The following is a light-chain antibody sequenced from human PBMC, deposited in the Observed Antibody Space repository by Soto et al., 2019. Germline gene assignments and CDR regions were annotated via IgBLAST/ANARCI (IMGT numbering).Light chain of an antibody. Sequence: EIVLTQSPGTLSLSPEERATLSCRASQSISSSYLAWYQQKPGRAPRLLIYGASSRATAIPDRFSGGGSGTDFTLTISSLEPEDFAVYYCQQFGTSPWTFGQGTKVEIK. V-gene: IGKV3-20*01. CDR2: GAS. CDR1: QSISSSY. J-gene: IGKJ1*01. CDR3: QQFGTSPWT.